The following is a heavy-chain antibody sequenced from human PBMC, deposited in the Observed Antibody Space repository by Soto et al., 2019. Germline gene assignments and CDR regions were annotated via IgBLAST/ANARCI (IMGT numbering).Heavy chain of an antibody. CDR2: ISGSGGST. J-gene: IGHJ6*02. CDR1: GFTFSSYA. Sequence: EVQLLESGGGLVQPGGSLRLSCAASGFTFSSYAMSWVRQAPGKGLEWVSAISGSGGSTYYADSVKGRFTISRDNSKNTLYLQMHSLRAEDTAVYYCAKDIDRKRHSSSLYLFSYGMDVWGQGTTVTVSS. D-gene: IGHD6-13*01. V-gene: IGHV3-23*01. CDR3: AKDIDRKRHSSSLYLFSYGMDV.